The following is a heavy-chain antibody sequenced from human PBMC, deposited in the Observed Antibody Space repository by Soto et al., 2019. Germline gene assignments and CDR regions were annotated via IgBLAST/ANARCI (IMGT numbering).Heavy chain of an antibody. V-gene: IGHV4-30-2*01. CDR3: AASCVGCGGFNYYGMDV. J-gene: IGHJ6*02. Sequence: SETLSLTCAVSGGSISSGGYSWSWIRQPPGKGLEWIGYIYHSGSTYYNPSLKSRVTISVDRSKNQFSLKLTSVTAADTAVYYCAASCVGCGGFNYYGMDVWGQGTTVTVSS. D-gene: IGHD2-21*01. CDR2: IYHSGST. CDR1: GGSISSGGYS.